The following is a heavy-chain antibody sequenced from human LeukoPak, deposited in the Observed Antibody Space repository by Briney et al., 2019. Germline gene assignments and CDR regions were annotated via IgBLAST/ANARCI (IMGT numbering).Heavy chain of an antibody. CDR3: AREYYYDSSGYYLNAFDI. Sequence: PSETLSLTCTVSGGSISSYYWSWIRQPPGKGLEWIGYIYYSGSTNYNPSLKSRVTISVDTSKNQFSLKLSSVTAADTAAYYCAREYYYDSSGYYLNAFDIWGQGTMVTVSS. D-gene: IGHD3-22*01. V-gene: IGHV4-59*01. J-gene: IGHJ3*02. CDR2: IYYSGST. CDR1: GGSISSYY.